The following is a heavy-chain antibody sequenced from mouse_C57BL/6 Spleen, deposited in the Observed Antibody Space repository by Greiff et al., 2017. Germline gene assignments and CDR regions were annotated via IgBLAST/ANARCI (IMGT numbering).Heavy chain of an antibody. J-gene: IGHJ3*01. Sequence: QVQLQQSGAELARPGASVKLSCKASGYTFTSYGISWVKQRTGQGLEWIGEIYPRSGNTYYTEKFKGKATLTADKSSSTAYMELRSLTSEDSAVYFCAFITTSAYWGQGTLVTVSA. CDR1: GYTFTSYG. V-gene: IGHV1-81*01. CDR3: AFITTSAY. CDR2: IYPRSGNT. D-gene: IGHD1-1*01.